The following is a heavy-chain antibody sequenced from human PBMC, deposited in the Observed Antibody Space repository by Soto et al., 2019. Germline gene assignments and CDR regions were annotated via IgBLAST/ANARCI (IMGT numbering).Heavy chain of an antibody. CDR3: AKGLGYSSSWFDY. V-gene: IGHV3-23*01. Sequence: LRLSCAASGFTFSSYAMSWVRQAPGKGLEWVSAISGSGGSTYYADSVKGRFTISRDNSKNTLYLQMNSLRAEDTAVYYCAKGLGYSSSWFDYWGQGTLVTVSS. D-gene: IGHD6-13*01. CDR2: ISGSGGST. J-gene: IGHJ4*02. CDR1: GFTFSSYA.